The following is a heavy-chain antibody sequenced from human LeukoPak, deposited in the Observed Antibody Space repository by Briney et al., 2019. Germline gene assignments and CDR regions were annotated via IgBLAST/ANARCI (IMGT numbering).Heavy chain of an antibody. CDR1: GFTFSNYN. CDR2: ITSSSSYI. J-gene: IGHJ4*02. V-gene: IGHV3-21*04. D-gene: IGHD3-10*01. CDR3: AKDPTDITMVRGVDY. Sequence: GGSLRLSCAGSGFTFSNYNMSWVRQAPGKGLEWVSSITSSSSYIYYADSVKGRFTISRDNSKNTLYLQMNSLRAEDTAVYYCAKDPTDITMVRGVDYWGQGTLVTVSS.